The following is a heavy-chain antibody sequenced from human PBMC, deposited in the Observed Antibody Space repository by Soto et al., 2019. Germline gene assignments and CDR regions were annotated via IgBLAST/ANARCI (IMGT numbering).Heavy chain of an antibody. CDR3: ARDLFISVAGTRYYVMYF. V-gene: IGHV1-46*01. CDR1: GYTFTSYY. CDR2: INPSGGST. Sequence: ASVKVSCKASGYTFTSYYMHWVRQAPGQGLEWMGIINPSGGSTSYAQKFQGRVTMTRDTSTSTAYMELSRLRSDDTAVYYCARDLFISVAGTRYYVMYFCGQGSTVTVYS. D-gene: IGHD6-19*01. J-gene: IGHJ6*02.